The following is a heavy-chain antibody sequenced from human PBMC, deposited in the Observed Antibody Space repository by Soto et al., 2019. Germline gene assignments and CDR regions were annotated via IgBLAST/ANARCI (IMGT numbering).Heavy chain of an antibody. CDR1: GGSISSGTYC. CDR2: ICYSGST. D-gene: IGHD3-10*01. V-gene: IGHV4-39*02. J-gene: IGHJ4*02. CDR3: ARERQWFGETN. Sequence: QLQLQESGPGLVKPSETLSLTCTVSGGSISSGTYCWGWIRQPPGKGLEWIGSICYSGSTSYNPSLKSRVTISVDTSKKQFSLKLSSVTAADTAVYYCARERQWFGETNWGQGTLVTVSS.